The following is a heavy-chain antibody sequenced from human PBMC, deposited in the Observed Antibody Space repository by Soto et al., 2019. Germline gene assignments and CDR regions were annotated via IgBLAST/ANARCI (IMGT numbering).Heavy chain of an antibody. D-gene: IGHD2-15*01. V-gene: IGHV4-39*01. CDR3: ASAMGGYCSGGSCPEGDAFDI. CDR2: IYYSGST. CDR1: GGSISSSSYY. Sequence: SETLSLTCTVSGGSISSSSYYWGWIRQPPGKGLERIGSIYYSGSTYYNPSLKSRVTISVDTSKNQFSLKLSSVTAADTAVYYCASAMGGYCSGGSCPEGDAFDIWGQGTMVTVSS. J-gene: IGHJ3*02.